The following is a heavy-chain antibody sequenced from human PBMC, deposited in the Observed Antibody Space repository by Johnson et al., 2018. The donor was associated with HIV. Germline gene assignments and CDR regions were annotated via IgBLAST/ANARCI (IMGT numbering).Heavy chain of an antibody. V-gene: IGHV3-53*01. D-gene: IGHD6-13*01. CDR3: ARDFRYSSRWYDAFDI. J-gene: IGHJ3*02. Sequence: VQLVESGGGLIQPGGSLRLSCAASGFNVSSNYMNWVRQAPGKGLEWVSVIYSGGSTYYADSVKGRFTISRDNAKNSLYLQMNSLRVEDTAVYYCARDFRYSSRWYDAFDIWGQGTLVTVSS. CDR2: IYSGGST. CDR1: GFNVSSNY.